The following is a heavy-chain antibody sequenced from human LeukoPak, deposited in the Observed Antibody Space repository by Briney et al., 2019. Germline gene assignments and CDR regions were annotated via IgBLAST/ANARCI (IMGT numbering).Heavy chain of an antibody. D-gene: IGHD2/OR15-2a*01. CDR3: AINRRAVAHFDY. CDR1: GGSISGYY. Sequence: SETLSLTCSVSGGSISGYYWSWIRQPPGKGLEWIGYIHYSGSTHYNPSLKSRVTISVDTSKNQFSLKLSSVTAADTAVYYCAINRRAVAHFDYWGQGTLVTVSS. CDR2: IHYSGST. J-gene: IGHJ4*02. V-gene: IGHV4-59*01.